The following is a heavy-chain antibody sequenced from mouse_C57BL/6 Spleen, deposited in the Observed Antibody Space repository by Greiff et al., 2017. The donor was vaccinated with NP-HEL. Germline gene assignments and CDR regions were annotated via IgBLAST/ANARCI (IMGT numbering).Heavy chain of an antibody. V-gene: IGHV1-85*01. CDR3: ARDYGSSGPYFDV. CDR1: GYTFTSYD. Sequence: QVQLKQSGPELVKPGASVKLSCKASGYTFTSYDINWVKQRPGQGLEWIGWIYPRDGSTKYYEKFKGKATLTVDTSSSTAYMELHSLTSEDSAVYFCARDYGSSGPYFDVWGTGTTVTVSS. CDR2: IYPRDGST. D-gene: IGHD1-1*01. J-gene: IGHJ1*03.